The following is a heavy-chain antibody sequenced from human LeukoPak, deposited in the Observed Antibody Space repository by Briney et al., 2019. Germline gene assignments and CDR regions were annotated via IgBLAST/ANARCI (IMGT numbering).Heavy chain of an antibody. CDR1: GFTFSSYA. Sequence: GGSLRLSCAASGFTFSSYAMSWVRQAPGKGLEWVSAISGSGGSTYYADSVKGQFTISRDNSKNTLYLQMNSLRAEDTAVYYCASQGYDYVWGSYRYTETSDYWGQEAWSPSPQ. CDR2: ISGSGGST. D-gene: IGHD3-16*02. CDR3: ASQGYDYVWGSYRYTETSDY. V-gene: IGHV3-23*01. J-gene: IGHJ4*01.